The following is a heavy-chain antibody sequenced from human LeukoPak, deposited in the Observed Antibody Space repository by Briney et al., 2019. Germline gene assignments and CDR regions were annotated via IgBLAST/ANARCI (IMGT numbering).Heavy chain of an antibody. V-gene: IGHV3-30*18. CDR1: GFRFSDYG. CDR2: ISYDGSNK. Sequence: GGSLRLSCAASGFRFSDYGIHWVRQAPGKGLEWVAFISYDGSNKYYVDSVKGRFTVSRDNSKNTLYLEMNSLRVEDTAVYYCAKSRGSGSSMARGVNFDYWGQGTLVTVSS. J-gene: IGHJ4*02. CDR3: AKSRGSGSSMARGVNFDY. D-gene: IGHD3-10*01.